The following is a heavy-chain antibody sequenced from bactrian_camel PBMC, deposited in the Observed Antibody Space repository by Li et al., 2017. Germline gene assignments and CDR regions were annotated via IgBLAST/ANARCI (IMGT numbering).Heavy chain of an antibody. CDR2: IDSGGTL. CDR1: RFTASTGC. D-gene: IGHD2*01. V-gene: IGHV3S53*01. CDR3: AAAADGRSCYERRYDY. J-gene: IGHJ4*01. Sequence: HVQLVESGGGSVQPGGSLTLSCAASRFTASTGCMGWFRQSAGKEREPVATIDSGGTLSYADSVKGRFTVSRDNANNTINLMMNSLKPEDTAMYYCAAAADGRSCYERRYDYWGQGTQVTVS.